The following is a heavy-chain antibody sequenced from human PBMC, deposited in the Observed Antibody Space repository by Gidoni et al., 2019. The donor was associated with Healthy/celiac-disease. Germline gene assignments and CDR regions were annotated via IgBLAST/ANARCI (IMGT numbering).Heavy chain of an antibody. J-gene: IGHJ4*02. D-gene: IGHD4-4*01. CDR3: ARHSWEFATVTTFPTD. V-gene: IGHV4-59*08. CDR2: IYYSGST. CDR1: GGSISSYY. Sequence: QVQLQESGPGLVKPSETLSLTCTVSGGSISSYYWSWIRQPPGKGLEWIGYIYYSGSTNYNPSLKSRVTISVDTSKNQFSLKLSSVTAADTAVYYCARHSWEFATVTTFPTDWGQGTLVTASS.